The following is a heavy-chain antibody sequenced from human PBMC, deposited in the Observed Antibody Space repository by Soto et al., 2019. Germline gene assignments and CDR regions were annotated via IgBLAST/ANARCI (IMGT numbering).Heavy chain of an antibody. D-gene: IGHD2-15*01. CDR3: ARVLGCGSCCADAFDI. CDR1: GGTFSSYA. Sequence: QVQLVQSGAEVKKPGSSVKVSCKASGGTFSSYAISWVRQAPGHGLEWMGGIIPIFGTANYAQKFQGRVTITADESTSSAYMGLSSLTSEDTAVYYCARVLGCGSCCADAFDIWGQGTMVTVSS. V-gene: IGHV1-69*01. J-gene: IGHJ3*02. CDR2: IIPIFGTA.